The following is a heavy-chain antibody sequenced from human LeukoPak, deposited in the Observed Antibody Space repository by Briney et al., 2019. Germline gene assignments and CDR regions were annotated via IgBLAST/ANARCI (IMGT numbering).Heavy chain of an antibody. CDR2: IIPIFGTA. J-gene: IGHJ4*02. CDR1: RGTFSSYA. Sequence: SVKVSCKASRGTFSSYAISWVRQAPGQGLEWMGGIIPIFGTANYAQKFQGRVTITTDESTSTAYMELSSLRSEDTAVYYCARHTITMVRGVSFDYWGQGTLVTVSS. CDR3: ARHTITMVRGVSFDY. V-gene: IGHV1-69*05. D-gene: IGHD3-10*01.